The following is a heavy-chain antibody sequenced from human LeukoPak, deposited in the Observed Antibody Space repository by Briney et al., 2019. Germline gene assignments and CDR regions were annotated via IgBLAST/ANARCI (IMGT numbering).Heavy chain of an antibody. CDR1: GYTFSTYA. V-gene: IGHV1-3*01. CDR2: INGGDGNT. CDR3: ARSYIVVVPAVYFDY. Sequence: APVKVSCKASGYTFSTYAIQWVRQAPGQRLEWMGWINGGDGNTKFSQKFQGRVTITRDTSASSSYMELSSLRSEDTAVYYCARSYIVVVPAVYFDYWGRRTLVTVSS. D-gene: IGHD2-2*01. J-gene: IGHJ4*02.